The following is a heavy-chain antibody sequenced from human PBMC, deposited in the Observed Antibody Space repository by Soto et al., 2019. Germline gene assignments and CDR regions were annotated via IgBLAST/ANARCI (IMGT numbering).Heavy chain of an antibody. D-gene: IGHD6-19*01. CDR1: GFIFTDYA. V-gene: IGHV1-3*01. Sequence: QVQLVQSGAELQKPGASVKVSCQTSGFIFTDYAFHWVRQAPGQGLEWMGWMNAATGNIKYSKKFEDRVSITRDTSVTTAYLELRSLRSEDTAVYYCAREGAVAQNWLDPWGQGTLVTVSS. CDR3: AREGAVAQNWLDP. J-gene: IGHJ5*02. CDR2: MNAATGNI.